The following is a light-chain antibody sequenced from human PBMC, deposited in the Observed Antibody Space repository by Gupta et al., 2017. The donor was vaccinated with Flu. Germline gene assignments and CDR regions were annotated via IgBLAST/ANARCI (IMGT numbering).Light chain of an antibody. CDR2: CNN. CDR1: SSNVGNNG. J-gene: IGLJ3*02. Sequence: TITCTGNSSNVGNNGVAWHQQHPGHPPKLLVYCNNSRPSGVSERFSASKSGTTASLAINGLQAEDEADYYCSAWDNSLNSRVFGGGTRITVL. V-gene: IGLV1-36*01. CDR3: SAWDNSLNSRV.